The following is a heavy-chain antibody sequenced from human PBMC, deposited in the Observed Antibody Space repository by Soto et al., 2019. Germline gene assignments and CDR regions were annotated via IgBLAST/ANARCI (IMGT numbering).Heavy chain of an antibody. D-gene: IGHD3-10*01. CDR3: ARHARGKFNSKWFDP. CDR2: MYSSGSP. J-gene: IGHJ5*02. CDR1: GGSVSSISYY. V-gene: IGHV4-39*01. Sequence: SETLSLTCTVSGGSVSSISYYWGWIRQPPGKGLEWIAYMYSSGSPYYNPSLKTRVTISVDTFKNQFSLKLSSVTAADTAIYYCARHARGKFNSKWFDPWGQGTLVTVSS.